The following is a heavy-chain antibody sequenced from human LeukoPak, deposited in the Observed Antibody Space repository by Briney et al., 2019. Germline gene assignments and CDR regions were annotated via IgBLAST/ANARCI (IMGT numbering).Heavy chain of an antibody. CDR1: EFSVGSNY. D-gene: IGHD3/OR15-3a*01. V-gene: IGHV3-66*04. CDR3: ARQTGSGLFILP. J-gene: IGHJ4*02. CDR2: ICSGGST. Sequence: GGSLRLSCAASEFSVGSNYMTWVRQAPGKGLEWVSLICSGGSTYYADSVKGRFTISRDNSKNTLYLQMNSLRAEDTAVYYCARQTGSGLFILPGGQGTLVTVSS.